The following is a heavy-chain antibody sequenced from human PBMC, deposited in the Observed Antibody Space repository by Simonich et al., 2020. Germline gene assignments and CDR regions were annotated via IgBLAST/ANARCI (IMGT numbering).Heavy chain of an antibody. J-gene: IGHJ5*02. CDR2: INHNSGNT. D-gene: IGHD2-2*01. CDR3: ARARYCSSNSCYNWFDP. Sequence: QVQLVQSGAEVKKPGASVKVSCKASGYTFTSYDINWVRQATGQGLEGMEWINHNSGNTGYAQKVQGRGTINRNTSISTAYMGLSSLRSEDTAVYYCARARYCSSNSCYNWFDPWGQGTLVTVSS. V-gene: IGHV1-8*03. CDR1: GYTFTSYD.